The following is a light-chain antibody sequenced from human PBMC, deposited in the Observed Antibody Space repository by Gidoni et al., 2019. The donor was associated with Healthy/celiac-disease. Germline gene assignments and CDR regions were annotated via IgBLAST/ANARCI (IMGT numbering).Light chain of an antibody. CDR3: CSYAGSSTYVV. J-gene: IGLJ2*01. V-gene: IGLV2-23*02. CDR2: EVS. Sequence: QSALTQPASVSGSPGQSITISCTGTISDVGSYNLVSWYPQPPGKAPKLMIYEVSKRPSGVSNRFSGSKSGNTASLTISGLQAEDEADYYCCSYAGSSTYVVFGGGTKLTVL. CDR1: ISDVGSYNL.